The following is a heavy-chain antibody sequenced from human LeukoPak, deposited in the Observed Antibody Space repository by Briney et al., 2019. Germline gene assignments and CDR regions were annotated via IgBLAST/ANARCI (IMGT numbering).Heavy chain of an antibody. D-gene: IGHD1-26*01. Sequence: GGSLRLSCAASGFTVRSFGMSWVRQAPGKGLEWVSSIGSSSSYVFYADSVKGRFTISRDNAKNSLYLQMNSLRVEDTAVYYCARYSGTYRDYWGQGTLVIVSS. CDR2: IGSSSSYV. J-gene: IGHJ4*02. CDR1: GFTVRSFG. CDR3: ARYSGTYRDY. V-gene: IGHV3-21*01.